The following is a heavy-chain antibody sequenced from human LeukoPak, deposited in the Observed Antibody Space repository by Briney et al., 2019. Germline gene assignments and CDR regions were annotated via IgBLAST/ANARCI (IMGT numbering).Heavy chain of an antibody. V-gene: IGHV4-30-4*01. J-gene: IGHJ4*02. CDR1: GGSISSGDYY. CDR3: ARGPYGSGSYY. D-gene: IGHD3-10*01. CDR2: IYYSGTT. Sequence: SETLSLTCTVSGGSISSGDYYWSWIRQPPGKGLEWIGYIYYSGTTYYNPSLKSRVTISVDTSKNQFSLKLTSVAAADTAVYFCARGPYGSGSYYWGQGTLVTVSS.